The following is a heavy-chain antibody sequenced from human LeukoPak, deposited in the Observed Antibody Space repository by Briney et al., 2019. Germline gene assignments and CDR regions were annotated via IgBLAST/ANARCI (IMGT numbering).Heavy chain of an antibody. V-gene: IGHV3-66*01. J-gene: IGHJ6*02. CDR2: IYSGGST. CDR3: ARGLASYFYCLDV. CDR1: EFTVSSNY. Sequence: GGSLRLSCAASEFTVSSNYMSWVRQAPGKGLEWVSVIYSGGSTYYADSVKGRFAISRDNSKNTLYLQMNSLRAEDTAVYYCARGLASYFYCLDVWGQGTTVTVSS.